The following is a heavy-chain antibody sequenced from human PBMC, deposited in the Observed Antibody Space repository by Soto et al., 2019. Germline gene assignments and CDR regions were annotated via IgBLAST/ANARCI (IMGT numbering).Heavy chain of an antibody. D-gene: IGHD3-3*01. V-gene: IGHV5-10-1*01. J-gene: IGHJ6*02. CDR3: ARHRYYDFWSGYYPYYYYGMDV. CDR2: IDPSDSYT. Sequence: GESLKISCKGSGYSFTSYWISWVRQMPGKGLEWMGRIDPSDSYTNYSPSFQGHVTISAGKSISTAYLQWSSLKASDTAMYYCARHRYYDFWSGYYPYYYYGMDVWGQGTTVTVSS. CDR1: GYSFTSYW.